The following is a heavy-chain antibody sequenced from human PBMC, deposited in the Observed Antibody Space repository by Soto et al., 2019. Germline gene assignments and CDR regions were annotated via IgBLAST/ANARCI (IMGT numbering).Heavy chain of an antibody. CDR3: ARSRRGGAIFGVVRWYFDY. CDR1: GGSFSGYY. D-gene: IGHD3-3*01. V-gene: IGHV4-34*01. Sequence: PLETLSLTCAVYGGSFSGYYWSWIRQPPGKGLEWIGEINHSGSTNYNPSLKSRVTISVDTSKNQFSLKLSSVTAADTAVYYCARSRRGGAIFGVVRWYFDYWGQGTLVTVSS. J-gene: IGHJ4*02. CDR2: INHSGST.